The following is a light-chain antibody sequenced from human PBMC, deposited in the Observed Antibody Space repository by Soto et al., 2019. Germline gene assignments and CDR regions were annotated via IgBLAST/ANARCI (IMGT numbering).Light chain of an antibody. J-gene: IGLJ3*02. V-gene: IGLV7-43*01. CDR3: QLYYGATRV. CDR1: TGTVTSTRY. CDR2: STT. Sequence: QAVVTQEPSLTVSPGGTVTLTCASSTGTVTSTRYPNWFQQKPGQAPRALIYSTTNKYSWTPARFSGSLLGGKAALTLSGVQPEDEAEYYCQLYYGATRVFGGGTKLTVL.